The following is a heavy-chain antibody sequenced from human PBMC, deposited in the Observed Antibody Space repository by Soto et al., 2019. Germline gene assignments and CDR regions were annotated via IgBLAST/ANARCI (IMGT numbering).Heavy chain of an antibody. Sequence: SSETLSLTCAVYGGSFSGYYWSWIRQPPGKGLEWIGEINHSGSTNYNPSLKSRVTISVGTSKNQFSLKLSSVTAADTAVYYCARIGRKLGTHYWYFDLWGRGTLVTVSS. J-gene: IGHJ2*01. V-gene: IGHV4-34*01. CDR1: GGSFSGYY. CDR3: ARIGRKLGTHYWYFDL. CDR2: INHSGST. D-gene: IGHD7-27*01.